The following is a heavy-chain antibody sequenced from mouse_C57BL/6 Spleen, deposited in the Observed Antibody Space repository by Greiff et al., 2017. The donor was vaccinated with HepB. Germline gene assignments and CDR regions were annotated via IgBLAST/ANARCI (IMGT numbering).Heavy chain of an antibody. CDR1: GYTFTSYW. V-gene: IGHV1-7*01. J-gene: IGHJ2*01. CDR2: INPSSGYT. Sequence: LQESGAELAKPGASVKLSCKASGYTFTSYWMHWVKQRPGQGLEWIGYINPSSGYTKYNQKFKDKATLTAEKSSSTAYMQLSSLTYEDSAVYYCARWSDYFDYWGQGTTLTVSS. CDR3: ARWSDYFDY.